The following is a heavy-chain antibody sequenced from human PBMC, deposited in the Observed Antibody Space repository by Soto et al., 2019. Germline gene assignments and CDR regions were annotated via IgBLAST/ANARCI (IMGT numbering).Heavy chain of an antibody. Sequence: SETLSLTCTVSGGSISSYYWSWIRQPPGKGLEWIGYIYYSGSTNYNPSLRSRVTISVDTSKNQFSLKLSSVTAADTAVYYCARDQGGWFDPWGQGTLVTVSS. D-gene: IGHD2-15*01. CDR3: ARDQGGWFDP. J-gene: IGHJ5*02. CDR1: GGSISSYY. CDR2: IYYSGST. V-gene: IGHV4-59*01.